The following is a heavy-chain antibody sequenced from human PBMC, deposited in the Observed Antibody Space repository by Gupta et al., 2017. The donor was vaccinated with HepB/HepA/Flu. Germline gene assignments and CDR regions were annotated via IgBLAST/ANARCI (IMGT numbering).Heavy chain of an antibody. CDR2: ISWNSGSI. Sequence: EVQLVESGGGLVQPGRSLRLSCAAPGFTFDDYAMHWFRQDPGKGLEWVSGISWNSGSIGYADSVKGRFTISRDNAKNSLYLQMNSLRAEDTALYYCSSFTGYSSGWYGVGAFDIWGQGTMVTVSS. CDR3: SSFTGYSSGWYGVGAFDI. V-gene: IGHV3-9*01. D-gene: IGHD6-19*01. CDR1: GFTFDDYA. J-gene: IGHJ3*02.